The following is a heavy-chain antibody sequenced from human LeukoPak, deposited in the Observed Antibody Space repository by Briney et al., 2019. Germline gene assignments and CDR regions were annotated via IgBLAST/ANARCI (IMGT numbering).Heavy chain of an antibody. V-gene: IGHV4-59*01. Sequence: SETLSLTCTVSGGSISAYYWSWIRQRPGKGLEWIGYIYNSGSANYNPSLQSRVTILIDTSKKQFSLKVSSVTAADTAVYYCARAAAVGTGGFDYWGQGTLVTVSS. CDR1: GGSISAYY. D-gene: IGHD6-13*01. J-gene: IGHJ4*02. CDR3: ARAAAVGTGGFDY. CDR2: IYNSGSA.